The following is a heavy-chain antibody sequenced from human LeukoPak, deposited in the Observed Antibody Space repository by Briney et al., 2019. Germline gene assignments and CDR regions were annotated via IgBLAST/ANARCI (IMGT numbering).Heavy chain of an antibody. CDR2: ISYDGSNT. J-gene: IGHJ4*02. V-gene: IGHV3-30-3*01. CDR3: ARSYGSANYALDY. D-gene: IGHD3-10*01. Sequence: GGSLRPPCTASGFTFFTYSMHWVRQAPGKGLEWVALISYDGSNTYHADSVKGRFTISRDDSKNTLYLQMNNLRPEDTAVYYCARSYGSANYALDYWGQGTLVTVSS. CDR1: GFTFFTYS.